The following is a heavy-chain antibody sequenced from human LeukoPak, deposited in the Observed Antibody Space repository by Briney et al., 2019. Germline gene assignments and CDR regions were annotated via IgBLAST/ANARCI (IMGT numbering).Heavy chain of an antibody. CDR2: IHSTGAYI. D-gene: IGHD3/OR15-3a*01. V-gene: IGHV3-74*01. CDR1: GLSFSTSY. Sequence: GGSLRLSCGASGLSFSTSYMHWVRQTPGKGLVWVSRIHSTGAYIDYVDSVKGRFIISRDNAKNTLYLQMNSLRAEDTAVYFCVRSSDWAFFDHWGQGALVTVSS. J-gene: IGHJ4*02. CDR3: VRSSDWAFFDH.